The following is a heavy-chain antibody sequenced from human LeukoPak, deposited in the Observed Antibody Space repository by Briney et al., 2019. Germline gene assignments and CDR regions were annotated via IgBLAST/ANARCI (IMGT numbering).Heavy chain of an antibody. J-gene: IGHJ3*02. V-gene: IGHV3-30-3*01. D-gene: IGHD3-22*01. Sequence: GGSLRLSCAASGFTFSSYAMHWVRRAPGKGLEWVAVISYDGSNKYYADSVKGRFTISRDNSKNTLYRQMNSLRAEDTAVYYCARVSAISDYYDSSGYYLDAFDIWGQGTMVTVSS. CDR3: ARVSAISDYYDSSGYYLDAFDI. CDR1: GFTFSSYA. CDR2: ISYDGSNK.